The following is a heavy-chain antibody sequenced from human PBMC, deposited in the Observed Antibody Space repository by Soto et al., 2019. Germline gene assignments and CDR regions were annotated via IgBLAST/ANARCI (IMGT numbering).Heavy chain of an antibody. CDR2: ISGSGGST. J-gene: IGHJ6*02. V-gene: IGHV3-23*01. Sequence: GGSLRPSCAASGFPFSSYAMSWVRQAPGKGLEWVSAISGSGGSTYYADSVKGRFTISRDNSKNTLYLQMNSLRAEDTAVYYCAKDRSGSYYYYGMDVWGQGTTVTVSS. D-gene: IGHD1-26*01. CDR1: GFPFSSYA. CDR3: AKDRSGSYYYYGMDV.